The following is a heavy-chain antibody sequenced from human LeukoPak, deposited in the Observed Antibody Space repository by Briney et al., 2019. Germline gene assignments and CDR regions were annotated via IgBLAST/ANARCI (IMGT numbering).Heavy chain of an antibody. J-gene: IGHJ4*02. V-gene: IGHV4-61*02. CDR2: IYTSGST. D-gene: IGHD1-14*01. CDR3: ARTGGTISMWEFDY. CDR1: GGSISSGSYY. Sequence: SETLSLTCTVSGGSISSGSYYWSWIRQPAGKGLEWIGRIYTSGSTNYNPSPKSRVTISVDTSKNQFSLKLSSVTAADTAVYYCARTGGTISMWEFDYWGQGTLVTVSS.